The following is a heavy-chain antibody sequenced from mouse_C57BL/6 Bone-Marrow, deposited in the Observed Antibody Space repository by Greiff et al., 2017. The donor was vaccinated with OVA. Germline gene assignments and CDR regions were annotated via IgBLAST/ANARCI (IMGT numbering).Heavy chain of an antibody. V-gene: IGHV1-55*01. CDR3: AKGIYYYGSSGY. D-gene: IGHD1-1*01. CDR2: IYPGSGST. J-gene: IGHJ2*01. Sequence: QVQLQQPGAELVKPGASVKMSCKASGYTFTSYWITWVKQRPGQGLEWIGDIYPGSGSTNYNEKFKSKATLTVDTSSSTAYMQLSSLTSEDSAVYCCAKGIYYYGSSGYWGQGTTLTVSS. CDR1: GYTFTSYW.